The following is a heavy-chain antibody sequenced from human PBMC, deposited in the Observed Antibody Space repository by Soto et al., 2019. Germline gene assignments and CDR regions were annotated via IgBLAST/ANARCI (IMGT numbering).Heavy chain of an antibody. J-gene: IGHJ6*02. CDR3: ARHNGPLYVGYYYDMDV. Sequence: QLQLQESGPGLVKPSETLSLTCTVSGGSISSSSYYWGWIRQPPGKGLEWIGSIYYSGYTYYNPSLKSRVPISVDTSKNQFSLKLSSVTAADPAVYYCARHNGPLYVGYYYDMDVWGQGTTVTVSS. D-gene: IGHD3-16*01. CDR1: GGSISSSSYY. CDR2: IYYSGYT. V-gene: IGHV4-39*01.